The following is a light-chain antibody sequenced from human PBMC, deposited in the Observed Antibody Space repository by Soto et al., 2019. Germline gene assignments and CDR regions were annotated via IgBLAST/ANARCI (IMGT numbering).Light chain of an antibody. CDR1: QSVSSD. V-gene: IGKV3-15*01. Sequence: EIVLMQSPATLSVSPGGRATLSCRASQSVSSDLAWYQQQPGQAPRLLIYGASTTATGIPARFSGSGSGTEFTLTIDSLQSEDFAVYYCLHYKDWPRWTFGQGTKVEVK. CDR3: LHYKDWPRWT. CDR2: GAS. J-gene: IGKJ1*01.